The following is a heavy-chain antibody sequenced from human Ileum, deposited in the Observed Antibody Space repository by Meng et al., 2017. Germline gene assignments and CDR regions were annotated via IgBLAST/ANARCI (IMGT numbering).Heavy chain of an antibody. CDR1: GGTFSSYT. Sequence: QVQLVQSGAEVKKPGSSVKVSCKASGGTFSSYTISWVRQATGQGLEWMGRIIPILGIANYAQKFQGRVTITADKSTSTAYMELSSLRSEDTAVYYCARSSLGWPFLPFDYWGQGTLVTVSS. J-gene: IGHJ4*02. CDR2: IIPILGIA. CDR3: ARSSLGWPFLPFDY. V-gene: IGHV1-69*02. D-gene: IGHD3-3*01.